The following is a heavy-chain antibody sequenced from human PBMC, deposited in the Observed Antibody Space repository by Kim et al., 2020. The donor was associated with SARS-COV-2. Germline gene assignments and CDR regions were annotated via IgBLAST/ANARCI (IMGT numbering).Heavy chain of an antibody. J-gene: IGHJ4*02. CDR2: TSSGTN. CDR3: ARGLTD. Sequence: TSSGTNYYADPVKGRFTISRDNAKNSLYLQMNSLRDEDTAVYYCARGLTDWGQGTLVTVSS. V-gene: IGHV3-48*02. D-gene: IGHD3-16*01.